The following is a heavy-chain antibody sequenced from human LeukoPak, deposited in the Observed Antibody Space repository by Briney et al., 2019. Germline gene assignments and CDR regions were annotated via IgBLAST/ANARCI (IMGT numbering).Heavy chain of an antibody. CDR1: GGSFSGSY. J-gene: IGHJ3*02. CDR2: INHSGST. Sequence: SETLSLTCAVYGGSFSGSYWSWIRQPPGKGLEWIGEINHSGSTNYNPSLKGRVSISVDTSKNQLSLNLSSVTAADTAVYYCAVDSSDYDAFDIWGQGTMVTVSS. CDR3: AVDSSDYDAFDI. D-gene: IGHD3-22*01. V-gene: IGHV4-34*01.